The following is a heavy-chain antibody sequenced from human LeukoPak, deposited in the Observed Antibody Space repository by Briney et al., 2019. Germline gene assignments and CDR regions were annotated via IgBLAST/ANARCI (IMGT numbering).Heavy chain of an antibody. D-gene: IGHD1-26*01. Sequence: GGSLRLSCEATGFNFGDYWMNWVRQAPGKGPERVANINQDASYRYYVDSVRGRFTISRDNAKNSLYLQMNSLRVEDTAIYSWTRDVREAYDIWGQGTMVTVSS. J-gene: IGHJ3*02. CDR3: TRDVREAYDI. CDR2: INQDASYR. CDR1: GFNFGDYW. V-gene: IGHV3-7*01.